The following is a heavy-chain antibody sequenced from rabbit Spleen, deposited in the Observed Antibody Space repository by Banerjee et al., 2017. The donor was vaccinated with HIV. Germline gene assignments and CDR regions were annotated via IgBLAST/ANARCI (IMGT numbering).Heavy chain of an antibody. V-gene: IGHV1S40*01. CDR1: GFSFSSGYY. D-gene: IGHD1-1*01. Sequence: QSLEESGGDLVKPGASLTLTCKASGFSFSSGYYMCWVRQAPGKGLEWIACIYAGSGNTIYSSCAEGRFFITKTTSSTATLLGMSRTAAATATNYCSTTALSSVSSYGMGLWGQGTLVTVS. CDR3: STTALSSVSSYGMGL. CDR2: IYAGSGNT. J-gene: IGHJ6*01.